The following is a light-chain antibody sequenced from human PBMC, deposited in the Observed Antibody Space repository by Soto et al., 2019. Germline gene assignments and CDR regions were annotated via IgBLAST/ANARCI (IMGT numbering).Light chain of an antibody. CDR2: GNN. CDR1: SSNIGAGFD. V-gene: IGLV1-40*01. Sequence: VLTQPPSVSGAPGQRVTISCTGSSSNIGAGFDVHWYQQLPGTAPKLLIYGNNNRPSGVPDRFSGSKSGTSASLAITGLQAEDEADYYCQSYDSSLSGRGVFGGGTKLTVL. J-gene: IGLJ3*02. CDR3: QSYDSSLSGRGV.